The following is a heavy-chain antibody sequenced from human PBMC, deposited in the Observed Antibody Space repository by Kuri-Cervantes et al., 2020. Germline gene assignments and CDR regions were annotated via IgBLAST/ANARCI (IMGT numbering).Heavy chain of an antibody. Sequence: GGSLRLSCAASGFTVSSNYMNWVRQAPGKGLEWVSYISSSSTIYYADSVKGRFTISRDNAKNSLYLQMNSLRDEDTAVYYCARDRGVGWFDPWGQGTLVTVSS. CDR2: ISSSSTI. V-gene: IGHV3-69-1*01. D-gene: IGHD1-26*01. CDR3: ARDRGVGWFDP. J-gene: IGHJ5*02. CDR1: GFTVSSNY.